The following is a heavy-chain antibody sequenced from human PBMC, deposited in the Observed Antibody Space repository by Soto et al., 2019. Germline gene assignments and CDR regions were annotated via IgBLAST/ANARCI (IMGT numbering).Heavy chain of an antibody. CDR3: VRRLSGANDCYNASDYNDIYV. Sequence: PGESLNISCKGSVYSFTSYWIGWVRQMPVKGLEWMGIIYPGDSDTRYSPSFQGQVTISADKSISTAYLQWSSLKASDTAMYYCVRRLSGANDCYNASDYNDIYVRAQRTTV. CDR1: VYSFTSYW. J-gene: IGHJ6*02. V-gene: IGHV5-51*01. CDR2: IYPGDSDT. D-gene: IGHD1-1*01.